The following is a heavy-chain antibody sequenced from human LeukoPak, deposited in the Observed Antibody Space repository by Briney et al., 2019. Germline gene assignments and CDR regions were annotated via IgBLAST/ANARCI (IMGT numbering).Heavy chain of an antibody. CDR1: GGSISSYY. J-gene: IGHJ6*03. D-gene: IGHD3-10*01. Sequence: SETLSLTCTVSGGSISSYYWSWIRQPPGKGLEWIGYIHYSGSTNYKPSLKSRVTISVDTSKNQFSLKLSSVTAADTAVYYCARVEEGYGSGRRENYYYYYMDVWGKGTTVIISS. CDR3: ARVEEGYGSGRRENYYYYYMDV. V-gene: IGHV4-59*01. CDR2: IHYSGST.